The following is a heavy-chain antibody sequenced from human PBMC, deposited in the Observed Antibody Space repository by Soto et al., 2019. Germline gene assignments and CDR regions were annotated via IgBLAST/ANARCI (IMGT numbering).Heavy chain of an antibody. D-gene: IGHD5-12*01. J-gene: IGHJ4*02. CDR1: GFTFSSYA. V-gene: IGHV3-30-3*01. CDR3: ARGYGYDKPIDY. Sequence: GGSLRLSCAASGFTFSSYAMHWVRQAPGKGLEWVAVISYDGSNKYYADSVKGRFTISRDNSKNTLYLQMNSLRAEDTAVYYCARGYGYDKPIDYWAQRTLVTVSS. CDR2: ISYDGSNK.